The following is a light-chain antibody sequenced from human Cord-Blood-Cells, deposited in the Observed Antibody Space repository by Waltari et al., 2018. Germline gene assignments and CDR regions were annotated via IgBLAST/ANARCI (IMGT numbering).Light chain of an antibody. V-gene: IGKV3-20*01. J-gene: IGKJ3*01. Sequence: EIVLTHSPGTLSLSPCERATSSCRASQHVSSRYIAWYQQKSGQTPRLLIYGASSSATGVSDRFSGSGSWTDCTITISRLEREDFAVYYCQQYGSSIFTFGPGTKVDIK. CDR3: QQYGSSIFT. CDR2: GAS. CDR1: QHVSSRY.